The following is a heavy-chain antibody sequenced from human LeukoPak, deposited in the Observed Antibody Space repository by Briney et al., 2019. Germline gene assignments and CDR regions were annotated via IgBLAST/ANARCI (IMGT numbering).Heavy chain of an antibody. V-gene: IGHV4-4*09. CDR1: GGSISSYY. CDR2: ICTSGST. D-gene: IGHD2-21*02. J-gene: IGHJ4*02. CDR3: AAAYCGGDCYLNGFDY. Sequence: PSETLSLTCTVSGGSISSYYWSWIRQPPGKGLEWIGYICTSGSTNYNPSLKSRVTISVDTSKNQFSLKLSSVTAADTAVYYCAAAYCGGDCYLNGFDYWGQGTLVTVSS.